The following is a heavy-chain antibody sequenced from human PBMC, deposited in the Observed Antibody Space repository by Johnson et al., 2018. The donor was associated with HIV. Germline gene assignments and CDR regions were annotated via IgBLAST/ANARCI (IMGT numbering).Heavy chain of an antibody. CDR3: AAIFSMGADLGDDAFDI. CDR2: ISGGGGST. CDR1: GFTFSTYA. D-gene: IGHD1-26*01. J-gene: IGHJ3*02. Sequence: VQLVESGGGLVQPGGSLRLSCAASGFTFSTYAMSWVRQAPGRGLEWVSAISGGGGSTYYADSVKGRFTISRDNSKNTLYLEMNSLRAEDTAVYYCAAIFSMGADLGDDAFDIWGQGTMVTVSP. V-gene: IGHV3-23*04.